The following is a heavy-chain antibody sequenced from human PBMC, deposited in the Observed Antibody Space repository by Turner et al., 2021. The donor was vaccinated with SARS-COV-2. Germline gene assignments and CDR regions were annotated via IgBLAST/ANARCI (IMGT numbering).Heavy chain of an antibody. J-gene: IGHJ4*02. V-gene: IGHV3-33*01. CDR2: IWYDGSNK. CDR3: ARDAYYGGNPGGFDY. Sequence: QVQLVETGGGVVQPGRSLRLVGAASGFTFSSFGRHWVRQAPGKGLGWVPVIWYDGSNKFYAASVKGRFTISRDNSKNTLYLQMNSLRAEDTAVYYCARDAYYGGNPGGFDYWGQGTLVTVSS. D-gene: IGHD4-17*01. CDR1: GFTFSSFG.